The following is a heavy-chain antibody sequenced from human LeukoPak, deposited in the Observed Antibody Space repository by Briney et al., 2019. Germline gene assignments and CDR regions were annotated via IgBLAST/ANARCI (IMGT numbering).Heavy chain of an antibody. CDR3: ATIAEAGIRANSSGPDGFDY. D-gene: IGHD6-13*01. J-gene: IGHJ4*02. CDR2: INAYNGNT. V-gene: IGHV1-18*01. CDR1: RYTFTSYG. Sequence: AAVKVSCMGSRYTFTSYGISWVRPVPGQGREWMGWINAYNGNTNYAQKRQGRVPMTTDTSKSTAYMELRSLSSDDTAVYYCATIAEAGIRANSSGPDGFDYWGQGTLVTVSS.